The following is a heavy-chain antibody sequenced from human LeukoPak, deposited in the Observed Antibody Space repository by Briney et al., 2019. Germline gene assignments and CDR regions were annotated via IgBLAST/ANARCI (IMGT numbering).Heavy chain of an antibody. CDR3: ARDEAATKYYYYYYMDV. V-gene: IGHV3-20*04. CDR1: GFTFDDYG. D-gene: IGHD2-15*01. Sequence: GGSLRLSCAASGFTFDDYGMSWVRQAPGKGLEWVSGINWNGGSTGYADSVKGRFTISRDNAKNSLYLQMNSLRAEDTALYYCARDEAATKYYYYYYMDVWGKGTTVTVSS. J-gene: IGHJ6*03. CDR2: INWNGGST.